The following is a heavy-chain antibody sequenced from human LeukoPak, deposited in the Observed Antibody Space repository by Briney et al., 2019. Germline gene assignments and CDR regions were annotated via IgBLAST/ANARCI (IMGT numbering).Heavy chain of an antibody. CDR2: MNPNSGNT. J-gene: IGHJ6*03. CDR3: ARGLGGATSYYYMDV. V-gene: IGHV1-8*03. CDR1: GYTFTSYD. Sequence: ASVKVSCKASGYTFTSYDINWVRQATGQGLEWMGWMNPNSGNTGYAQKFQGRVTITRNTSISAAYMELSSLRSDDTAVYYCARGLGGATSYYYMDVWGKGNTVTVSS. D-gene: IGHD1-26*01.